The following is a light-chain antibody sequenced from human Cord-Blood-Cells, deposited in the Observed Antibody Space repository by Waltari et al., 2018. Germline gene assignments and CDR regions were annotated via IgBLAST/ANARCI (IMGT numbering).Light chain of an antibody. CDR1: QSVSSSY. Sequence: EIVLTQSPGTPSLSPGERATLSCRASQSVSSSYLAWYQQKPGQAPRLLIYGASSRATGIPDRFSCSGSGTDFTLTISRLEPEDFAVYYCQQYGSSPWTFGQGTKVEIK. V-gene: IGKV3-20*01. J-gene: IGKJ1*01. CDR3: QQYGSSPWT. CDR2: GAS.